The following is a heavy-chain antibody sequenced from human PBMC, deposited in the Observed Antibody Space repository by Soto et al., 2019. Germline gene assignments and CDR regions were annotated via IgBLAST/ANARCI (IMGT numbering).Heavy chain of an antibody. Sequence: QVQLVQSGAEVKKPGSSVKVSCKASGGTFSSYAISWVRQAPGQGLEWMGGIIPIFGTANYEQKFQGRVTITADESTSTAYMELSSLRSEDTAVYYCATRDFGELLWIRVYYYGMDVWGQGSTVTVSS. V-gene: IGHV1-69*01. CDR3: ATRDFGELLWIRVYYYGMDV. J-gene: IGHJ6*02. CDR2: IIPIFGTA. CDR1: GGTFSSYA. D-gene: IGHD3-10*01.